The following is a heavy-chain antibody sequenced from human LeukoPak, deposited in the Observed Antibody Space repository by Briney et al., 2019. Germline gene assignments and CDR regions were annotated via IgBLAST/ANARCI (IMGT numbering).Heavy chain of an antibody. CDR1: GGSISSGGHY. CDR3: ATQAYDRAFDI. V-gene: IGHV4-31*03. CDR2: IYYSGST. D-gene: IGHD5-12*01. J-gene: IGHJ3*02. Sequence: SETLSLTCTVSGGSISSGGHYWSWIRQHPGKGLERIGYIYYSGSTYYNPSLKSRVTISVDTSKNQFSLKLSSVTAADTAVYYCATQAYDRAFDIWGQGTMVTVSS.